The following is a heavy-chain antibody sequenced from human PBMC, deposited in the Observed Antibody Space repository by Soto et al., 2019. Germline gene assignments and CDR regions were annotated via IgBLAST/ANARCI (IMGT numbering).Heavy chain of an antibody. Sequence: SETLSLTCTVSGDSINYSSYFWGWIRQPPGKGLDWIGSLYYGGSTYYNPSLRSRVTISVDTSKNQFSLKLSSVTAADTAVYYCARLLRKRYYFDYWGQGTLVTVSS. D-gene: IGHD3-22*01. CDR2: LYYGGST. J-gene: IGHJ4*02. CDR1: GDSINYSSYF. V-gene: IGHV4-39*01. CDR3: ARLLRKRYYFDY.